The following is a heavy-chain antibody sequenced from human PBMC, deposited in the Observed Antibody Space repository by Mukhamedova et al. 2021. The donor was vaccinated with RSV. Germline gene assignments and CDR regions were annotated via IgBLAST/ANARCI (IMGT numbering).Heavy chain of an antibody. CDR1: SGGYY. D-gene: IGHD4-23*01. J-gene: IGHJ6*02. CDR3: AREGYGGNSGYYYGMDV. V-gene: IGHV4-31*02. CDR2: IYYSGST. Sequence: SGGYYWSWIRQHPGKGLEWIGYIYYSGSTYYNPSLKSRVTISVDTSKNQFSLKLSSVTAADTAVYYCAREGYGGNSGYYYGMDVCG.